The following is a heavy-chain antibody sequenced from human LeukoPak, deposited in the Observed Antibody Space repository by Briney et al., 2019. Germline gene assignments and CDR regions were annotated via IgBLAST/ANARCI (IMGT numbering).Heavy chain of an antibody. D-gene: IGHD3-3*01. CDR1: GGSISSSSYY. CDR2: IYYSGST. J-gene: IGHJ4*02. V-gene: IGHV4-39*01. Sequence: SETLSLTCTVSGGSISSSSYYWGWLRQPPGKGLEWIGSIYYSGSTYYNPSLKSRVTISVDTSKNQFSLKLSSVTAADTAVYYCARHDFDFWSGHFGTMFDYWGLGTLVTVSS. CDR3: ARHDFDFWSGHFGTMFDY.